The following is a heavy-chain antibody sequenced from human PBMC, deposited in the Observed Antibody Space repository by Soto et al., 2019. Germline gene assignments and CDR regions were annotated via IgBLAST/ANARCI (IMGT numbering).Heavy chain of an antibody. CDR1: GFTFSSYA. J-gene: IGHJ4*02. Sequence: GSLRLSCAASGFTFSSYAMSWVRQAPGKGLEWVSAISGSGGSTYYADSVKGRFTISRDNSKNTLYLQMNSLRAEDTAVYYCAKAWYDYIWGSYRYTGYYFDYWGQGTLVTVSS. CDR2: ISGSGGST. D-gene: IGHD3-16*02. CDR3: AKAWYDYIWGSYRYTGYYFDY. V-gene: IGHV3-23*01.